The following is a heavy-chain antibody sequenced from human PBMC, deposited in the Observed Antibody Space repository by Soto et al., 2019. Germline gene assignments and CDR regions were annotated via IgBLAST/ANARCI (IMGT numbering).Heavy chain of an antibody. CDR3: AVTMVRGAAQDFDY. D-gene: IGHD3-10*01. J-gene: IGHJ4*02. CDR2: INYSGST. Sequence: PSETLSLTCTVSGGSISSYYWSWIRQPPGKGLEWIGEINYSGSTNYNPSLKSRVTISVDTSKNQFSLKLSSVTAADTAVYYCAVTMVRGAAQDFDYWGQGTLVTVSS. V-gene: IGHV4-59*12. CDR1: GGSISSYY.